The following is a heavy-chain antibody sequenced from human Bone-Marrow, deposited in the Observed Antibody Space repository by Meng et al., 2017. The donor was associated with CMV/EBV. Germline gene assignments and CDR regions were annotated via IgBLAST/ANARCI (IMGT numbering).Heavy chain of an antibody. J-gene: IGHJ6*02. CDR1: GFTFSYYY. D-gene: IGHD3-3*01. V-gene: IGHV3-11*04. Sequence: SLKISCAASGFTFSYYYMTWIRQAPGKGLEWLSYISRSARTIHHAESLGGRLTMSRDNGNNSLYLEMTSLRVEDTAVYYCAGGFERDYYYYVVDVWGQGTTVTVSS. CDR2: ISRSARTI. CDR3: AGGFERDYYYYVVDV.